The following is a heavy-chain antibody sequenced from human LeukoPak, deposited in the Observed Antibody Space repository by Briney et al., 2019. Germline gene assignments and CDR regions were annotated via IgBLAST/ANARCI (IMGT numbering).Heavy chain of an antibody. D-gene: IGHD5-12*01. CDR2: IRSSSTYT. CDR1: GFTFSSYA. J-gene: IGHJ4*02. Sequence: GGSLRLSCAASGFTFSSYAMSWVRQAPGKGLEWVSYIRSSSTYTGYADSVKGRFTISRDNTKNSLYLQMNSLRVEDTAVYYCARDRGNSGYDPFDYWGQGTLVTVSS. V-gene: IGHV3-21*05. CDR3: ARDRGNSGYDPFDY.